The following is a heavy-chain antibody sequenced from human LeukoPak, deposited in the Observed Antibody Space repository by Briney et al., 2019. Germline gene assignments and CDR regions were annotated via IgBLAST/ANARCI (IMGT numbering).Heavy chain of an antibody. CDR1: GFGFSSYG. CDR3: AKWSGDYPSYYLDY. V-gene: IGHV3-30*18. CDR2: ISYDGRTK. J-gene: IGHJ4*02. Sequence: PGRSLRLSCAASGFGFSSYGMHWVRQGPGKGLEWVAVISYDGRTKYYADSVMGRFTISRDTSKNTVHLQMNNLRAEDTAVYYCAKWSGDYPSYYLDYWGQGTLVTVSS. D-gene: IGHD4-17*01.